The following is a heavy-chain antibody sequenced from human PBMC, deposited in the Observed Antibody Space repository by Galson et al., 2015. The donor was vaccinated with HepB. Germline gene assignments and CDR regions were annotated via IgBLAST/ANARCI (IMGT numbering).Heavy chain of an antibody. J-gene: IGHJ3*02. CDR1: GGSISSGSYY. Sequence: TLSLTCTVSGGSISSGSYYWSWIRQPAGKGLEWIGRIYTSGSTNYNPSLKSRVTISVDTSKNQFSLKLSSVTAADTAVYYCARDEEMATPDIWGQGTMVTVSS. D-gene: IGHD5-24*01. CDR2: IYTSGST. V-gene: IGHV4-61*02. CDR3: ARDEEMATPDI.